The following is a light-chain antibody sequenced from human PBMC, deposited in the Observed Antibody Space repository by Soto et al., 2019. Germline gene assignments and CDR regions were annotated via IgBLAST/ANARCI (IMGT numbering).Light chain of an antibody. CDR1: QTVNNNY. V-gene: IGKV3-20*01. J-gene: IGKJ3*01. CDR2: GAS. CDR3: QQYGTSPFT. Sequence: EIVLTQSPGTLSLSPGERATLSCRASQTVNNNYLTWYQQTPGQAPRLLIYGASSRATGIPDKFSGSGSGTDFTLTISRLEAEDFAVYYCQQYGTSPFTFGPGTKVDIK.